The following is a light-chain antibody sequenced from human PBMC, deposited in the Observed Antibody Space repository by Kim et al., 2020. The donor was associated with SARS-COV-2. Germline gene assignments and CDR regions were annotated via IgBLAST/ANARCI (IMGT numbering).Light chain of an antibody. J-gene: IGLJ2*01. Sequence: PGGTGTLTHDPSTGAVTSGHFPCWFQQKPGQAPRTLIYDPGNRHSWTPARFSGSLLGGKAALTLSAAQAEDEADYYCLLSYSDSRVFGGGTQLTVL. V-gene: IGLV7-46*01. CDR3: LLSYSDSRV. CDR2: DPG. CDR1: TGAVTSGHF.